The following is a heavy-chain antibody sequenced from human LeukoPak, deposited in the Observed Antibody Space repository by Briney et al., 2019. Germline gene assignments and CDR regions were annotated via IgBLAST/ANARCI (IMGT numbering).Heavy chain of an antibody. Sequence: SETLSLTCAVSGGSISSSNWWSWVRQPPGKGLEWIGEIYHSGSTNYNPSLKSRVTISVDTSKNQFSLKLSSVTAADTAVYYCARQVYNWFDPWGQGTLVTVSS. CDR3: ARQVYNWFDP. V-gene: IGHV4-4*02. CDR2: IYHSGST. CDR1: GGSISSSNW. D-gene: IGHD5/OR15-5a*01. J-gene: IGHJ5*02.